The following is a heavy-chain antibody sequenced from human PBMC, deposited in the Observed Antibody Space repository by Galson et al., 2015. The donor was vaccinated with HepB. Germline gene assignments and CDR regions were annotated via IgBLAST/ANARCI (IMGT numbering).Heavy chain of an antibody. CDR3: AREWFGEFSWLGS. J-gene: IGHJ4*02. D-gene: IGHD3-10*01. CDR1: GDSVSSNSAA. Sequence: CAISGDSVSSNSAAWNWIRQSPSRGLEWLGRTYYRSRWYNDYAVSVKSRITINPDTSKNQFSLQLNSVTPDGTAVYYCAREWFGEFSWLGSWGQGTLVTVSS. V-gene: IGHV6-1*01. CDR2: TYYRSRWYN.